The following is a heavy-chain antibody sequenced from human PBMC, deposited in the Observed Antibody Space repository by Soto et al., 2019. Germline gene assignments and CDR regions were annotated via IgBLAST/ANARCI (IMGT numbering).Heavy chain of an antibody. V-gene: IGHV3-33*01. Sequence: ESGGGVVQPGRSLRLSCAASGFTFSSYGMHWVRQAPGKGLEWVAVIWYDGSNKYYADSVKGRFTISRDNSKNTLYLQMNSLRAEDTAVYYCARERYYYDSSGYSYYYYGMDVWGQGTTVTVSS. CDR3: ARERYYYDSSGYSYYYYGMDV. CDR1: GFTFSSYG. CDR2: IWYDGSNK. J-gene: IGHJ6*02. D-gene: IGHD3-22*01.